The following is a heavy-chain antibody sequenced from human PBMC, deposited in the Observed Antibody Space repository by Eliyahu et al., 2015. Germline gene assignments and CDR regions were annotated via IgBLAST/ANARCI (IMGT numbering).Heavy chain of an antibody. CDR2: ITGSGATT. CDR3: AKGGGYCSGNSCSSKSEDFFTF. V-gene: IGHV3-23*01. J-gene: IGHJ4*02. CDR1: GFTFXTYX. D-gene: IGHD2-15*01. Sequence: EVQLLESGGGLVQPGGSLRLSCAAXGFTFXTYXXPXVRQAPGKGLEWVSVITGSGATTHYADSVKGRFIISRDNSKNTLYLQMNSLRAEDTAVYYCAKGGGYCSGNSCSSKSEDFFTFWGQGALVTVSS.